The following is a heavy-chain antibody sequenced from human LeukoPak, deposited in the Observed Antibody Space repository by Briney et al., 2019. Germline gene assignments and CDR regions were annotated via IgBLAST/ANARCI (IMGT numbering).Heavy chain of an antibody. Sequence: AASVKVSCKASGYTFTSYGISWVRQAPGQGLEWMGGIIPIFGTANYAQKFQGRVTITADKSTSTAYMELSSLRSEDTAVYYCAREDFYDSGSNDYWGQGTLVTVSS. D-gene: IGHD3-22*01. CDR1: GYTFTSYG. CDR3: AREDFYDSGSNDY. J-gene: IGHJ4*02. V-gene: IGHV1-69*06. CDR2: IIPIFGTA.